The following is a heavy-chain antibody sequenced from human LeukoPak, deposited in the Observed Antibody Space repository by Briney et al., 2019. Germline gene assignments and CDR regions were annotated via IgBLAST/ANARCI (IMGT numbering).Heavy chain of an antibody. V-gene: IGHV3-48*03. Sequence: GGSLRLSCAASGFTFSNYEMNWVRQAPGKGLEWVSYISSSGSDIYYADSVKGRFTISSDNAKNSLYLQMNSLRVEDTAVYYCARAQLLRLENFLDYWGQGTLVTVSS. D-gene: IGHD1-26*01. CDR2: ISSSGSDI. CDR1: GFTFSNYE. J-gene: IGHJ4*02. CDR3: ARAQLLRLENFLDY.